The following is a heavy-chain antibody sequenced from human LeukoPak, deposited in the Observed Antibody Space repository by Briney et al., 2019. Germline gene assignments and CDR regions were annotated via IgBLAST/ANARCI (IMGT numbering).Heavy chain of an antibody. D-gene: IGHD4-11*01. V-gene: IGHV3-23*01. Sequence: GGSLRLSCAASGFTFSSYSMNWVRQAPGKGLEWVSAISGSGGSTYYADSVKGRFTISRDNSENTLYLQMNSLRAEDTAVYYCAKLTTVRAVYYFDYWGQGTLVTVSS. J-gene: IGHJ4*02. CDR2: ISGSGGST. CDR1: GFTFSSYS. CDR3: AKLTTVRAVYYFDY.